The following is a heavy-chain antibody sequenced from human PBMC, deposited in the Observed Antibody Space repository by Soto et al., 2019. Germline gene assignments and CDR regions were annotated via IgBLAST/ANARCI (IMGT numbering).Heavy chain of an antibody. CDR1: GFSFSSYA. CDR3: AKERGNWIRCSYYGMGV. Sequence: GGSLRLSCAASGFSFSSYAMSWARHAPGKGLQWVSAISGSGGSTHYADSVKGRFTISRDNPKNTLYLQMNSVREEATAVYYCAKERGNWIRCSYYGMGVWGHGTTVTVS. CDR2: ISGSGGST. V-gene: IGHV3-23*01. D-gene: IGHD1-20*01. J-gene: IGHJ6*02.